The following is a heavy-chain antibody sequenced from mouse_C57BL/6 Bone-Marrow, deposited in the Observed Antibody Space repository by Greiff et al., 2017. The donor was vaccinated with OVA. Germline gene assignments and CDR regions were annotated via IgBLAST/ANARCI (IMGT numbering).Heavy chain of an antibody. V-gene: IGHV1-53*01. J-gene: IGHJ1*03. Sequence: VQLQQPGTELVKPGASVKLSCKASGYTFTSYWMHWVKQRPGQGLEWIGNINPSNGGTNYNEKFKSKATLTVDKSSSTAYMQLSSLTSEDSAVEYCARPSYGNYEYFDVWGTGTTVTVSS. CDR2: INPSNGGT. CDR1: GYTFTSYW. CDR3: ARPSYGNYEYFDV. D-gene: IGHD2-1*01.